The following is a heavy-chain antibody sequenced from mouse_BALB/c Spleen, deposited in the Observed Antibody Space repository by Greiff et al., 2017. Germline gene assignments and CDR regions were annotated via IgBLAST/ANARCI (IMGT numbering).Heavy chain of an antibody. J-gene: IGHJ3*01. CDR1: GFTFSSFG. V-gene: IGHV5-17*02. D-gene: IGHD2-4*01. CDR2: ISSGSSTI. CDR3: ARGGIYYDYDGEVFAY. Sequence: EVKLVESGGGLVQPGGSRKLSCAASGFTFSSFGMHWVRQAPEKGLEWVAYISSGSSTIYYADTVKGRFTISRDNPKNTLLLQMTSLRSEDTAMYYCARGGIYYDYDGEVFAYWGQGTLVTVSA.